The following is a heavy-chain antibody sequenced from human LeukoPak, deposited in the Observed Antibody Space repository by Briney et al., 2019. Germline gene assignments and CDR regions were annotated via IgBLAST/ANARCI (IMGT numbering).Heavy chain of an antibody. CDR2: INDDGSST. D-gene: IGHD2-15*01. V-gene: IGHV3-74*01. CDR3: VRGGAPTWS. Sequence: GGSLRLSCAASGFTFKNYWMHWVRQAPGKRPVSVSRINDDGSSTSYADSVKGRFTITRDDAKNTLYLQMNRLRAEDTAVYYCVRGGAPTWSWGQGTLVTVSS. CDR1: GFTFKNYW. J-gene: IGHJ5*02.